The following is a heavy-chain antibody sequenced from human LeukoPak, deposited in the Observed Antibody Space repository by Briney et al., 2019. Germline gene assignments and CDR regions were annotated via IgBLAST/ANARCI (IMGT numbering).Heavy chain of an antibody. CDR1: GFTFSNAW. CDR3: TTETVDTAMVRRIDY. Sequence: PGGSLRLSCAASGFTFSNAWTSWVRQAPGKGLEWVGRIKSKTDGGTTDYAAPVKGRFTISRDDSKNTLYLQMNSLKTEDTAVYYCTTETVDTAMVRRIDYWGQGTLVTVSS. D-gene: IGHD5-18*01. V-gene: IGHV3-15*01. J-gene: IGHJ4*02. CDR2: IKSKTDGGTT.